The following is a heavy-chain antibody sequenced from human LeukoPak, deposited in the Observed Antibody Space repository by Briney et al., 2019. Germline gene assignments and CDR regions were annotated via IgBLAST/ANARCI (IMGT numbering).Heavy chain of an antibody. CDR3: ARTRYYYNSRSYGAPYYFDY. CDR2: IYYTGST. V-gene: IGHV4-39*01. CDR1: GGSLSSSSYY. D-gene: IGHD3-10*01. Sequence: SETLSLTCTVSGGSLSSSSYYWGWIRQPPGKGLEWIGNIYYTGSTYYNPSLKSRVTISVDTSKNQFSLKLSSVTAADTAVYYCARTRYYYNSRSYGAPYYFDYWGQGTLVTVSS. J-gene: IGHJ4*02.